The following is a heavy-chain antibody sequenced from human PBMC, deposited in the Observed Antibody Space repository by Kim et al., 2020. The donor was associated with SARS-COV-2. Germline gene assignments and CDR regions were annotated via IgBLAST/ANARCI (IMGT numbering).Heavy chain of an antibody. CDR2: ISAYNGNT. CDR3: ARDQGIVGATTSAAYYYYGMDV. V-gene: IGHV1-18*01. Sequence: ASVKVSCKASGYTFTSYGISWVRQAPGQGLEWMGWISAYNGNTNYAQKLQGRVTMTTDTSTSTAYMELRSLRSDDTAVYYCARDQGIVGATTSAAYYYYGMDVWGQGTTVTVSS. D-gene: IGHD1-26*01. J-gene: IGHJ6*02. CDR1: GYTFTSYG.